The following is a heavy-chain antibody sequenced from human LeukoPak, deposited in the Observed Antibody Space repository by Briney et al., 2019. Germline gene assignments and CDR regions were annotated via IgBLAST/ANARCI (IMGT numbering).Heavy chain of an antibody. CDR3: ARELQYGYSSSGYYYVDV. V-gene: IGHV1-69*01. CDR2: IIPIFGTA. J-gene: IGHJ6*03. CDR1: GGTFSSYA. D-gene: IGHD6-13*01. Sequence: GASVKVSCKASGGTFSSYAISWVRQAPGQGLEWMGGIIPIFGTANYAQKFQGRVTITADESTSTAYMELSSLRSEDTAVYYYARELQYGYSSSGYYYVDVWGKGTTVTVSS.